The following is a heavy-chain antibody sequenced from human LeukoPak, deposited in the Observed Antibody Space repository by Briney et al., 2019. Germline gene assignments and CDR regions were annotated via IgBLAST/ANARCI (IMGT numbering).Heavy chain of an antibody. CDR2: ISSSSSYI. J-gene: IGHJ4*02. Sequence: PGGSLRLSCAASGFTFSDYSMNWVRQAPGKGLEWVSSISSSSSYIYYADSVKGRFTISRDNAKNSLYLQMNSLRAEDTALYYCAKDIGPYYYGSGIAGYFDYWGQGTLVTVSS. CDR3: AKDIGPYYYGSGIAGYFDY. V-gene: IGHV3-21*04. D-gene: IGHD3-10*01. CDR1: GFTFSDYS.